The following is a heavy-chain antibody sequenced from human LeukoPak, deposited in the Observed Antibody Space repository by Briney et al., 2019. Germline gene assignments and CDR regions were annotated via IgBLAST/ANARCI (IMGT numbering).Heavy chain of an antibody. CDR2: IKSKTDGGTT. J-gene: IGHJ6*02. D-gene: IGHD3-10*01. CDR1: GFTFSNAW. CDR3: TTARDYYGSGSYFSRALPNYYYYGMDV. V-gene: IGHV3-15*01. Sequence: GGSLRLSCAASGFTFSNAWMSWVRQAQGKGLEWVGRIKSKTDGGTTDYAAPVKGRFTISRDGSKNTLYLQMNSLKTEDTAVYYCTTARDYYGSGSYFSRALPNYYYYGMDVWGQGTTVTVSS.